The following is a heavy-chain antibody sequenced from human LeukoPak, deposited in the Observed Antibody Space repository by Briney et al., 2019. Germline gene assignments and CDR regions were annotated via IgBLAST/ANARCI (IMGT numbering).Heavy chain of an antibody. D-gene: IGHD2-15*01. J-gene: IGHJ4*02. V-gene: IGHV1-69*05. Sequence: PVKVSCKASGGTFSSYAISWVRQAPGQGLEWMGRIIPIFGTANYAQKFQGRVTITTDESTSTAYMELSSLRSEDTAVYYCARASLGYCSGGSCYEGGFDYWGQGTLVTVSS. CDR2: IIPIFGTA. CDR3: ARASLGYCSGGSCYEGGFDY. CDR1: GGTFSSYA.